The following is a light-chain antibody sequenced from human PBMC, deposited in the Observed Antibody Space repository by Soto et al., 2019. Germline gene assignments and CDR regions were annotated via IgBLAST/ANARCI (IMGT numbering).Light chain of an antibody. CDR2: GND. CDR1: SSNIGAGYD. CDR3: QSYDSSLSPFV. Sequence: QSALTQSPSVSGAPGQRVTISCTGNSSNIGAGYDVHWYKQLPGTAPKVLIYGNDNRPLGVPDRFSGSKSGTSGSLVISGLQAEDEADYYCQSYDSSLSPFVFGSGTKVNVL. V-gene: IGLV1-40*01. J-gene: IGLJ1*01.